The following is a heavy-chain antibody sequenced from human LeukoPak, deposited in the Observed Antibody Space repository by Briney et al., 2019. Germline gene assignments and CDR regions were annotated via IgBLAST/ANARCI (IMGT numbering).Heavy chain of an antibody. V-gene: IGHV4-34*01. CDR3: ASVPSSWYPQGNDGHHDY. D-gene: IGHD6-13*01. CDR1: GGSFSGYY. Sequence: KPSETLSLTCAVYGGSFSGYYWSWIRQPPGKGLEWIGEINHSGSTNYNPSLKSRVTISVDTSKNQFSLKLSSVTAADTAVYYCASVPSSWYPQGNDGHHDYWGQGTLVTVSS. J-gene: IGHJ4*02. CDR2: INHSGST.